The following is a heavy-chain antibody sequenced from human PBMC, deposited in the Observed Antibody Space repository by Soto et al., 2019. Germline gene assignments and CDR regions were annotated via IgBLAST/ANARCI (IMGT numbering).Heavy chain of an antibody. CDR1: GFTFSSYS. CDR3: ARDGRDGDGYNPGRGADY. D-gene: IGHD5-12*01. V-gene: IGHV3-21*01. Sequence: GGSLRLSCAASGFTFSSYSMNWVRQAPGKGLEWVSSISSSSSYIYYADSVKGRFTISRDNAKNSLYLQMNSLRAEDTAVYYCARDGRDGDGYNPGRGADYWGQGTLVTVSS. J-gene: IGHJ4*02. CDR2: ISSSSSYI.